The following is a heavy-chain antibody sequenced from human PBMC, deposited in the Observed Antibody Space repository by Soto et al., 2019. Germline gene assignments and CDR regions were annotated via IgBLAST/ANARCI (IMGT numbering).Heavy chain of an antibody. J-gene: IGHJ4*02. Sequence: QITLNESGPTVVRPTETLTLTCRFSGFSLTTRGVGVGWIRQSPGKAPQWLALTYWAADKRYSASLKSRLTITKATSKNQVVLTVAALDPTDTATYYCAHRVLRTVFGLVTTTAIYFDSWWQGTPVAVSS. CDR3: AHRVLRTVFGLVTTTAIYFDS. D-gene: IGHD3-3*01. CDR1: GFSLTTRGVG. CDR2: TYWAADK. V-gene: IGHV2-5*02.